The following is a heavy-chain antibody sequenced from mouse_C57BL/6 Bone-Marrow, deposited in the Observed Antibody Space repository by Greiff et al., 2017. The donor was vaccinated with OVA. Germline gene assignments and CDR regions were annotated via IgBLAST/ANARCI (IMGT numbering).Heavy chain of an antibody. CDR2: INPYNGDT. V-gene: IGHV1-20*01. D-gene: IGHD2-3*01. CDR3: ARTEDDVYYPYYFDY. CDR1: GYSFTGYF. J-gene: IGHJ2*01. Sequence: VQLKQSGPELVKPGDSVKISCKASGYSFTGYFMNWVMQSHGKSLEWIGRINPYNGDTFYNQKFKGKATLTVDKSSSTAHMELRSLTSEDSAVYYCARTEDDVYYPYYFDYWGQGTTLTVSS.